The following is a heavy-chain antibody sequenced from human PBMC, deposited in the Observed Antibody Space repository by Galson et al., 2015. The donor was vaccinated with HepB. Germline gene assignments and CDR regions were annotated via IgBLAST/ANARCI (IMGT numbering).Heavy chain of an antibody. D-gene: IGHD6-19*01. CDR2: IIPIFGTA. J-gene: IGHJ6*02. V-gene: IGHV1-69*13. Sequence: SVKVSCKASGGTFSSYAISWVRQAPGQGLEWMGGIIPIFGTANYAQKFQGRVTITADESTSTAYMELSSLRSEDTAVYYCASPLDIDQWLVSPRQYGMDVWGQGTTVTVPS. CDR3: ASPLDIDQWLVSPRQYGMDV. CDR1: GGTFSSYA.